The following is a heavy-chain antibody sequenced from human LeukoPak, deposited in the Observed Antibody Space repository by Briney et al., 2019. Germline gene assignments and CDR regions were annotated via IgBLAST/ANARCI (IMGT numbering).Heavy chain of an antibody. D-gene: IGHD3-22*01. V-gene: IGHV3-21*01. CDR1: GFTFSSYS. J-gene: IGHJ4*02. Sequence: PGGSLRLSCAASGFTFSSYSMHWVRQAPGKGLEWVSSISSSSSYIYYAESVKGRFTISRDNAKNSLYLQMNSLRAEGTAVYYCARDYDSSGYTDYWGQGTLVTVSS. CDR3: ARDYDSSGYTDY. CDR2: ISSSSSYI.